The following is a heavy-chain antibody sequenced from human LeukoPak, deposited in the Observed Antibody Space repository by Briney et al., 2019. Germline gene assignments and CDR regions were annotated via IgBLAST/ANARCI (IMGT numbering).Heavy chain of an antibody. D-gene: IGHD5-18*01. V-gene: IGHV3-66*01. J-gene: IGHJ4*02. CDR3: ARDSDVDTAMVNY. CDR2: IYSGGST. Sequence: GGSLRLSCAASGFTVSSNYMSWVRQAPGKGLEWVSVIYSGGSTYYAGSVKGRFTISRDNSKNTLYLQMNSLRAEDTAVYYCARDSDVDTAMVNYWGQGTLVTVSS. CDR1: GFTVSSNY.